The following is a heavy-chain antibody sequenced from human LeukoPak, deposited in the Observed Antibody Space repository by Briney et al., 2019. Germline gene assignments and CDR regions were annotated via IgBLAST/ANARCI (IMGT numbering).Heavy chain of an antibody. D-gene: IGHD6-13*01. CDR3: ASPVGIAAADTPNDY. V-gene: IGHV3-30*03. Sequence: GGSLRLSCAASGFTFSDYYMSWVRQAPGKGLEWVAVISYDGSNKYYADSVKGRFTISRDNSKNTLYLQMNSLRAEDTAVYYCASPVGIAAADTPNDYWGQGTLVTVSS. CDR2: ISYDGSNK. J-gene: IGHJ4*02. CDR1: GFTFSDYY.